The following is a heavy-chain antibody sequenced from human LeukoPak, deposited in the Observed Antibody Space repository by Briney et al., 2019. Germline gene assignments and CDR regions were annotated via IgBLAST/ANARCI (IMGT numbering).Heavy chain of an antibody. CDR2: ISAYNGNT. D-gene: IGHD2-2*01. CDR1: GYTFTSYG. Sequence: GASVKVSCKASGYTFTSYGISWVRQAPGQGLEWMGWISAYNGNTNYAQKLQGRVTMTTDTSTSTAYMELRSLRSDDTAVYYCARDTCSSTSCYAGVRGFDYWSQGTLVTVSS. CDR3: ARDTCSSTSCYAGVRGFDY. J-gene: IGHJ4*02. V-gene: IGHV1-18*01.